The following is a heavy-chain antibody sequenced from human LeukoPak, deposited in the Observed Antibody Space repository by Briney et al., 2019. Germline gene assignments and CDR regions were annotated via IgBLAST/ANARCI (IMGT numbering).Heavy chain of an antibody. CDR2: IYTSGST. CDR1: GGSISSYY. V-gene: IGHV4-4*07. J-gene: IGHJ6*03. D-gene: IGHD3-3*01. Sequence: PSETLSLTCTVPGGSISSYYWSWIRQPAGKGLEWIGRIYTSGSTNYNPSLKSRVTMSVDTSKNQFSLKLSSVTAADTAVYYCARGSQTVLRKYYMDVWGKGTTVTVSS. CDR3: ARGSQTVLRKYYMDV.